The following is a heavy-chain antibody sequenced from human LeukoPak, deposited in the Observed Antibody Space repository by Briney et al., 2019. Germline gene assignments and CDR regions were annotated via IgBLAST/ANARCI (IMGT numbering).Heavy chain of an antibody. CDR3: ARNDDVFDI. Sequence: GGSLRLSCVASGLTFGSHWMSWARQAPGKGLEWVANIKQDASVKQYVDSVKGRFTISRDNSKNSLYLQMNSLRVEDTAVYYCARNDDVFDIWGQGTMVTVSS. D-gene: IGHD1-1*01. CDR2: IKQDASVK. CDR1: GLTFGSHW. J-gene: IGHJ3*02. V-gene: IGHV3-7*01.